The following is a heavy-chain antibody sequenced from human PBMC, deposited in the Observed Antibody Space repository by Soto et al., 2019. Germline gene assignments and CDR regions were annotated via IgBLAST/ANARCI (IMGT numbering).Heavy chain of an antibody. Sequence: ASVKVSCKASGYTFTSYGISWVRQAPGQGLEWMGWISAYNGNTNYAQKLQGRVTMTTDTSTSTAYMELRSLRYDDTAVYYCARAVPFESPSDFDYWGQGTLVTVSS. D-gene: IGHD3-10*01. CDR1: GYTFTSYG. CDR3: ARAVPFESPSDFDY. CDR2: ISAYNGNT. V-gene: IGHV1-18*04. J-gene: IGHJ4*02.